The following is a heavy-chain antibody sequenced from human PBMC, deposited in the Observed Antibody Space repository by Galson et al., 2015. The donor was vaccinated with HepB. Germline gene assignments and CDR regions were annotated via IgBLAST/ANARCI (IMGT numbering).Heavy chain of an antibody. V-gene: IGHV3-33*01. J-gene: IGHJ6*02. D-gene: IGHD6-19*01. CDR2: IWYDGSNK. CDR3: AREISPWLTEEDYYYGMDV. Sequence: SLRLSCAASGFTFSSYGMHWVRQAPGKGLEWVAVIWYDGSNKYYADSVKGRFTISRDNSKNTLYLQMNSLRAEDTAVYYCAREISPWLTEEDYYYGMDVWGQGTTVTVSS. CDR1: GFTFSSYG.